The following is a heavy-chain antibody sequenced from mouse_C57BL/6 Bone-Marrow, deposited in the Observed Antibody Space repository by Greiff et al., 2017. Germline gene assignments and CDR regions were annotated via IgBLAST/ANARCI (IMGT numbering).Heavy chain of an antibody. J-gene: IGHJ1*03. CDR3: ARPYYYGSRDWYFDV. CDR2: FHPYNDDT. CDR1: GYTFTTYP. D-gene: IGHD1-1*01. Sequence: VQLQQSGAELVKPGASVKMSCTASGYTFTTYPIEWMKQNHGKSLEWIGNFHPYNDDTKYNEKFKGKATLTVEKSSSTVYLELSRLTSDDSAVYYCARPYYYGSRDWYFDVWGTGTTVTVSS. V-gene: IGHV1-47*01.